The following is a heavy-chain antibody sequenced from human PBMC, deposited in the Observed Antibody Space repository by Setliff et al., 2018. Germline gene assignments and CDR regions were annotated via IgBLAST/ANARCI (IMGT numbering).Heavy chain of an antibody. Sequence: GASVKVSCKASGYTFTSHYMHWVRQAPGLGLEWMGTINPSSGRTSYAQKFQGRVTMTRDTYTSTVYMDMSSLRSEDTAVYYCARDVFPYHYEGAFDIWGRGTMGTVAS. J-gene: IGHJ3*02. CDR2: INPSSGRT. CDR1: GYTFTSHY. V-gene: IGHV1-46*01. CDR3: ARDVFPYHYEGAFDI. D-gene: IGHD3-22*01.